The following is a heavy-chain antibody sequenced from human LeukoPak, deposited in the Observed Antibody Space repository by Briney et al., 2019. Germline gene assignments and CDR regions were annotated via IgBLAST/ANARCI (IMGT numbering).Heavy chain of an antibody. V-gene: IGHV3-7*03. CDR2: VNRDGSET. CDR3: ARNNGMDV. J-gene: IGHJ6*02. Sequence: GGSLRLSCAASGFTLSNHWMAWVRQVPGRGPEWVANVNRDGSETYYLDSVKGRFTISKDNAKNSLYLQMNSLRAEDTALYHCARNNGMDVWGQGTTVIVSS. CDR1: GFTLSNHW.